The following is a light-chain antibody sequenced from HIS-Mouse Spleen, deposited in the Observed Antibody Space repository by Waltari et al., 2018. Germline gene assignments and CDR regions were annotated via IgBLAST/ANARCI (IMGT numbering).Light chain of an antibody. J-gene: IGLJ2*01. CDR3: SSYTSSSTEV. CDR2: DVS. V-gene: IGLV2-14*03. Sequence: QSALTQPASVSGSPGQSITIPCTGTSSDVGGYNYVSWYQQHPGKAPKLMIYDVSTRPSGVSNRFSGSKSGNTASLTISGLQAEDEADYYCSSYTSSSTEVFGGGTKLTVL. CDR1: SSDVGGYNY.